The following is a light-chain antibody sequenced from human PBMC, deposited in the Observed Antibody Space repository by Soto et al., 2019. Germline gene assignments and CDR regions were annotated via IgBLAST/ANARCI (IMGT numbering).Light chain of an antibody. CDR1: HILVYMDGNTY. CDR2: QVS. J-gene: IGKJ1*01. Sequence: DVFMTQSPLSLTVTLGHAASISCMSSHILVYMDGNTYLNWFQQRPGQVPRRIIYQVSNRDSGVPDRFSGSGSGSGTDFTLKISRVEAEDVGVYYCMEGTPSFGQGTKVDIK. CDR3: MEGTPS. V-gene: IGKV2-30*01.